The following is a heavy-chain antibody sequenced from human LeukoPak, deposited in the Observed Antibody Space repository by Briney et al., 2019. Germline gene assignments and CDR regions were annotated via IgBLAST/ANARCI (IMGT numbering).Heavy chain of an antibody. CDR2: ISSSSTV. J-gene: IGHJ4*02. D-gene: IGHD3-10*01. CDR1: GFTFSTPN. CDR3: ARVGSGSYSVDS. Sequence: GGSLRLSCAASGFTFSTPNMNWVRQAPGKGLEWVSYISSSSTVYYVDSVKGRFTISRDNAKNSLYLQMNSLRDEDTAVYYCARVGSGSYSVDSWGQGTLVTVSS. V-gene: IGHV3-48*02.